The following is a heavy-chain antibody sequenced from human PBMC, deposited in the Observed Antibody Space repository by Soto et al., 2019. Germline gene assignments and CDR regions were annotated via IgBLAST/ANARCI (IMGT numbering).Heavy chain of an antibody. Sequence: EVQLVESGGGLVQPGRSLRVACAASGFTFDQYTMHWVRPAPGKGLEWVSSITWHSGTIGYADSVKGRFTTSSDNATNSLYLQMKSLRGEDTALYYCAKEMMTFGDFNYYDMDVWGNGTTVTVSS. CDR3: AKEMMTFGDFNYYDMDV. CDR1: GFTFDQYT. J-gene: IGHJ6*03. CDR2: ITWHSGTI. V-gene: IGHV3-9*01. D-gene: IGHD3-16*01.